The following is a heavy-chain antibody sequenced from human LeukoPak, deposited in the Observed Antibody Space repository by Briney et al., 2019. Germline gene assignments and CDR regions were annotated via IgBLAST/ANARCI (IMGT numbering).Heavy chain of an antibody. Sequence: ASVKVSCKASGYTFTSYDINWVRQATGQGLEWMGWMNPNSGNTGYAQKFQGRVTMTRNTSISTAYLQWSSLKASDTAMYYCARLRRDGYNLIGEFDYWGQGTLVTVSS. J-gene: IGHJ4*02. CDR1: GYTFTSYD. D-gene: IGHD5-24*01. CDR2: MNPNSGNT. CDR3: ARLRRDGYNLIGEFDY. V-gene: IGHV1-8*01.